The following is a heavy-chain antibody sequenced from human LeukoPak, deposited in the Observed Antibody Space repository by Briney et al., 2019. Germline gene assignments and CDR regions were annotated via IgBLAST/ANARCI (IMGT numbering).Heavy chain of an antibody. CDR2: IYYSGST. Sequence: SETLSLTCTVSGGSISSSSYYWGWIRQPPGKGLAWIGSIYYSGSTYYNPSLKSRVTISVDTSKNQFSLKLSSVTAADTAVYYCAKWLLLTTGWFDPWGQGTLVTVSS. CDR3: AKWLLLTTGWFDP. D-gene: IGHD3-22*01. V-gene: IGHV4-39*01. J-gene: IGHJ5*02. CDR1: GGSISSSSYY.